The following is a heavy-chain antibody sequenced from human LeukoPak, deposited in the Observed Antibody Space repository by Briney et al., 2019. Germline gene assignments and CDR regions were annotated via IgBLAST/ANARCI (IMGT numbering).Heavy chain of an antibody. D-gene: IGHD5-12*01. CDR1: GFTFSSLW. V-gene: IGHV3-7*01. Sequence: GGSLRLSCAASGFTFSSLWMTWVRQAPGKGLEWVANINQDGSEKYFVGSVKGRFTISRDNAKNSAFLQMNSLTVEDTAVYYCARDGGVSGYDLLDYWGQGTLVTVSS. CDR3: ARDGGVSGYDLLDY. CDR2: INQDGSEK. J-gene: IGHJ4*02.